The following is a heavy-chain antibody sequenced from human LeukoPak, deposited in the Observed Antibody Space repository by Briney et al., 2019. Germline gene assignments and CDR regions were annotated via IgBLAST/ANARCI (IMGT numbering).Heavy chain of an antibody. CDR2: IYTSGGT. CDR3: ARGGGNTRFDY. Sequence: GGSMRLCCAGSGFTVSGSYLSWVRQPPGKGLEWVSIIYTSGGTYYADSVKGRFTISRDNSKNTLYLQMNSLRAEDTAVYYCARGGGNTRFDYWGQGTLVTVSS. V-gene: IGHV3-53*01. J-gene: IGHJ4*02. D-gene: IGHD3-10*01. CDR1: GFTVSGSY.